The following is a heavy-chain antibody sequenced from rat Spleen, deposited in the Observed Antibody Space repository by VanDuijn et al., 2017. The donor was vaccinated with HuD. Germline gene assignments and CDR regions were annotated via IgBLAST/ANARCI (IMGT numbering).Heavy chain of an antibody. D-gene: IGHD1-4*01. CDR2: IIYDGTNT. CDR1: GFTFSDYT. V-gene: IGHV5-17*01. J-gene: IGHJ2*01. CDR3: ARETGYNSYFDY. Sequence: EVQLVESGGGLVQPGRSLKLSCAASGFTFSDYTMAWVRQAPKKGLEWVAAIIYDGTNTYYRDSVKGRFTISRDNAKNTLYLQMDSLRSEDTATYYCARETGYNSYFDYWGQGVMVTVSS.